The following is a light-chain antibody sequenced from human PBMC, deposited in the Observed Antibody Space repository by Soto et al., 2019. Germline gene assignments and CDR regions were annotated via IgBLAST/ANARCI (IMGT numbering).Light chain of an antibody. V-gene: IGKV3-20*01. CDR3: QQYGSSPWIT. Sequence: EIVLTQSPGTLSLSPGERATLSCRASQSVSRSYLAWYEQKPGQAPRLLTYGASSSVTGTADRFSGSGSGTDVTITISRLEPQDFAVYYCQQYGSSPWITFGQGTRLEIK. CDR1: QSVSRSY. CDR2: GAS. J-gene: IGKJ5*01.